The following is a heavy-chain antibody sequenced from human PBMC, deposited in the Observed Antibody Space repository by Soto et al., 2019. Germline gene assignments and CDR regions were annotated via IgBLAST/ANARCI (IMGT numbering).Heavy chain of an antibody. CDR1: GGSISIGDYY. D-gene: IGHD2-2*01. CDR2: IYYSGST. CDR3: ARVPIVPAASGYFDY. V-gene: IGHV4-30-4*01. J-gene: IGHJ4*02. Sequence: SETLSLTCTVSGGSISIGDYYWSWIRQPPGKGLEWIGYIYYSGSTYYNPSLKSRVTISVDTSKNQFSLKLSSVTAADTAVYYCARVPIVPAASGYFDYWGQGTLVTVSS.